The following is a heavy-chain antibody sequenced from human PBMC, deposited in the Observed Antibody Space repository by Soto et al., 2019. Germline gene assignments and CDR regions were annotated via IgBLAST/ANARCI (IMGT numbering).Heavy chain of an antibody. CDR1: GYTFTSYG. CDR3: ARDIGSGSYASGFDP. V-gene: IGHV1-18*04. Sequence: ASLKVACKASGYTFTSYGISWVRQAPGQGLEWMGWISAYNGNTNYAQKLQGRVTMTTDTSTSTAYMELRSLRSDDTAVYYCARDIGSGSYASGFDPWGQGTLVTVSS. J-gene: IGHJ5*02. CDR2: ISAYNGNT. D-gene: IGHD1-26*01.